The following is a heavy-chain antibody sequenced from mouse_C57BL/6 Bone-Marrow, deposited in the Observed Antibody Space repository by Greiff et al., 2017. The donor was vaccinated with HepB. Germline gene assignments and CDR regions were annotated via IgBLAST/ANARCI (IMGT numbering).Heavy chain of an antibody. V-gene: IGHV14-4*01. CDR2: IDPENGDT. CDR1: GFNIKDDY. D-gene: IGHD1-1*01. CDR3: TTDYGSSFYFDY. J-gene: IGHJ2*01. Sequence: VQLQQSGAELVRPGASVKLSCTASGFNIKDDYMHWVKQRPEQGLEWIGWIDPENGDTESASKFQGKATITADTSSNTAYLQLSSLTSEDTAVYYCTTDYGSSFYFDYWGQGTTLTVSS.